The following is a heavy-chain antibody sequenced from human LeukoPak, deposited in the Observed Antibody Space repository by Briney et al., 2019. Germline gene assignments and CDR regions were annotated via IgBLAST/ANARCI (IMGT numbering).Heavy chain of an antibody. CDR1: GDSVSSNSAA. Sequence: SQTLSLTCAISGDSVSSNSAAWNWIRQSPSRGLEWLGRTYYRSKWYNDYAVSVKSRITINPDTSKNQFSLQLNSVTPEDTAVYYCAREVWPWYSSSWLNYYYYYMDVWGKGTTVTISS. D-gene: IGHD6-13*01. CDR2: TYYRSKWYN. V-gene: IGHV6-1*01. J-gene: IGHJ6*03. CDR3: AREVWPWYSSSWLNYYYYYMDV.